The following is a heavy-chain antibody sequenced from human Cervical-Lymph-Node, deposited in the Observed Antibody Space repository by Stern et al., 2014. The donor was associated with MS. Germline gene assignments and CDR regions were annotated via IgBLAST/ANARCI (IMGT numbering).Heavy chain of an antibody. J-gene: IGHJ6*02. CDR2: ISWNSGSI. CDR1: GFTFDDYD. Sequence: EVQLVESGGGLVQPGRSLRLSCAASGFTFDDYDMHWVRQVPGKGLEWVSSISWNSGSIGYAASVKGRFTISRDNARNSLYLQMNRLSAEDTALYYCAKDYSSSESYYGYGLDFWGQGTTVPVS. V-gene: IGHV3-9*01. D-gene: IGHD1-26*01. CDR3: AKDYSSSESYYGYGLDF.